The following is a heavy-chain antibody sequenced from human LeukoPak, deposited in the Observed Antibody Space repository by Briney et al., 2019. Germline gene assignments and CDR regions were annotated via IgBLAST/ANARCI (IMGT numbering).Heavy chain of an antibody. J-gene: IGHJ4*02. CDR3: ARVSSSWPHYYFDY. Sequence: SETLSLTCTVSGGSITSSSYYWAWLRQPPGKGLEWIGNIYFSGNTYYNPSLQSRVTMSVDTSKNQSSLKLSSVTAADTAVYYCARVSSSWPHYYFDYWGQGTRVTVSS. CDR1: GGSITSSSYY. D-gene: IGHD6-13*01. CDR2: IYFSGNT. V-gene: IGHV4-39*07.